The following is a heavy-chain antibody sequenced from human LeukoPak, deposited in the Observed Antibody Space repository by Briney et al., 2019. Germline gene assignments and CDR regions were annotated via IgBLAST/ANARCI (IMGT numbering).Heavy chain of an antibody. CDR3: AKDRWSSPVSSSDM. CDR2: IYSGGST. J-gene: IGHJ3*02. D-gene: IGHD2/OR15-2a*01. CDR1: GFTVSSNY. V-gene: IGHV3-66*01. Sequence: GGSLRLSCAASGFTVSSNYMSWVRQAPGKGLEWVSVIYSGGSTYYADSVKGRFTISRDNSKNTLYLQMNSLRADDTAVYYCAKDRWSSPVSSSDMWGQGTMVTVSS.